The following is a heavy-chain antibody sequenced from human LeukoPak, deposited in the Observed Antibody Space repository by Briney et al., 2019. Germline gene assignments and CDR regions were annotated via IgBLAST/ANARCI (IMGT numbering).Heavy chain of an antibody. CDR2: IQQDGSEE. CDR3: ARGVSCSGGTCSYSYHYYAMDV. CDR1: GFSFSDYW. Sequence: GGSLRLSCAASGFSFSDYWMGWVRQAPGKGLEWVANIQQDGSEEYYMDSVKGRFTTSRDNAKNSLYLQMNSLRADDTAVYYCARGVSCSGGTCSYSYHYYAMDVWGQGTTVTLSS. D-gene: IGHD2-15*01. J-gene: IGHJ6*02. V-gene: IGHV3-7*04.